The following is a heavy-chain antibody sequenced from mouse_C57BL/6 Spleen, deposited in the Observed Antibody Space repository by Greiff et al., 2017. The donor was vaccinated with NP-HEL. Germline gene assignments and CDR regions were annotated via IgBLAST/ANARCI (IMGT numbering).Heavy chain of an antibody. CDR1: GFTFSDYG. Sequence: EVKLVESGGGLVKPGGSLKLSCAASGFTFSDYGMHWVRQAPEKGLGWVAYISSGSSTIYYADTVKGRFTISRDNAKNTLFLQMTSLRSEDTAMYYCARRDYDGGYYAMDYWGQGTSVTVSS. CDR2: ISSGSSTI. V-gene: IGHV5-17*01. CDR3: ARRDYDGGYYAMDY. D-gene: IGHD2-4*01. J-gene: IGHJ4*01.